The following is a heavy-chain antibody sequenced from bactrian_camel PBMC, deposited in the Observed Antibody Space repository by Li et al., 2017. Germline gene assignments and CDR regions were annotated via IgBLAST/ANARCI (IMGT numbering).Heavy chain of an antibody. D-gene: IGHD2*01. CDR3: ASGTFCYRGPLGYDY. J-gene: IGHJ4*01. CDR2: FPTQSGSP. CDR1: GMDYTRVC. V-gene: IGHV3S68*01. Sequence: HVQLVESGGGAVQTGGSLRLSCAASGMDYTRVCMTWFRQSPGRDREWVASFPTQSGSPSYSNSVKGRFAISLDQSKKTLYLDMNRLTPEDSAIYTCASGTFCYRGPLGYDYWGQGTQVTVS.